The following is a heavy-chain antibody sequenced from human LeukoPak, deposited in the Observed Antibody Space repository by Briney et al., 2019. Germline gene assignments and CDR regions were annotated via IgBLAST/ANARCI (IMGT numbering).Heavy chain of an antibody. CDR3: ARGLQYEGMDV. V-gene: IGHV3-48*03. CDR2: ISSSGSTI. D-gene: IGHD2-8*01. J-gene: IGHJ6*02. CDR1: GFTFSSYE. Sequence: GGSLRLSCAASGFTFSSYEMNWVRQAPGKGLEWVSYISSSGSTIYYADSVKGRFTISRDNAKNSLYLQMNSLRAEDTAVYYCARGLQYEGMDVWGQGTTVTVSS.